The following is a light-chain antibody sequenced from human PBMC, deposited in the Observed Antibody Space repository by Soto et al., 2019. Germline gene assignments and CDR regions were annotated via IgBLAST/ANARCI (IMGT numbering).Light chain of an antibody. CDR2: AAS. Sequence: DIRMSHSPSSLSASVGDRVTITCRASQSISTYLNWYQQKPGKAPKLLIYAASSLQSGVPSRFSGSGSGTDFTLTISSLQPEDFATYYCQQSFSIPITFGQGTRLEIK. J-gene: IGKJ5*01. V-gene: IGKV1-39*01. CDR3: QQSFSIPIT. CDR1: QSISTY.